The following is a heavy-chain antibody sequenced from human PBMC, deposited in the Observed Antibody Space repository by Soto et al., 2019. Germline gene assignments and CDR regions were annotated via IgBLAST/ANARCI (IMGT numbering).Heavy chain of an antibody. CDR2: MSYDGSNK. CDR3: ARDVGGKSWAFDY. J-gene: IGHJ4*02. Sequence: HPGGSLRLSCAASGFTFSYSAMHWVRQAPGKGLEWVAVMSYDGSNKYYGDSVKGRFIISRDNSKNTLYLQMNSLRAEDTAVYYCARDVGGKSWAFDYWGRGARVTVSS. V-gene: IGHV3-30-3*01. D-gene: IGHD5-18*01. CDR1: GFTFSYSA.